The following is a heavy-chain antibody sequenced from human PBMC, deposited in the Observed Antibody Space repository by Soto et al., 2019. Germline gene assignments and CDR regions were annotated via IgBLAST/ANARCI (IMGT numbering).Heavy chain of an antibody. J-gene: IGHJ6*02. V-gene: IGHV4-30-2*01. CDR1: GGSISSGGYS. Sequence: SETLSLTCAVSGGSISSGGYSWSWIRQPPGKGLEWIGYIYHSGSTYYNPSLKSRVTISVDRSKNQFSLKLSSVTAADTAVYYCARDHHPDYYGMDVWGQGTTVTVSS. CDR3: ARDHHPDYYGMDV. CDR2: IYHSGST.